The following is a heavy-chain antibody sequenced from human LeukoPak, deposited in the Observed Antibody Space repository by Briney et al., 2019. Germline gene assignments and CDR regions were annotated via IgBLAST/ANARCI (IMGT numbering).Heavy chain of an antibody. J-gene: IGHJ4*02. CDR3: ARDVYYGSGSYYIDY. Sequence: GGSLRLSCAASGFTFSSYGMHWVRQAPGKGLEWVAVIWYDGSNKYYADSEKGRFTISRDNSKNTLYLQMNSLRAEDTAVYYCARDVYYGSGSYYIDYWGQGTLVTVSS. V-gene: IGHV3-33*08. CDR1: GFTFSSYG. D-gene: IGHD3-10*01. CDR2: IWYDGSNK.